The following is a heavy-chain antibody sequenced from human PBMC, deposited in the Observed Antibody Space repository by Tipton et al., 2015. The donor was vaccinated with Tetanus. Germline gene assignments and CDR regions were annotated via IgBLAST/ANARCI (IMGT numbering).Heavy chain of an antibody. V-gene: IGHV4-61*01. CDR1: GGSVSSGSYY. Sequence: TLSLTCTVSGGSVSSGSYYWSWIRQPPGKGLEWIGYIYYSGSTNYNPSLKSRVTMSVDTSKNQFSLKLSSVTAADTAVYYCASHYGSGSDDALDIWGQGTMVTVSS. CDR2: IYYSGST. J-gene: IGHJ3*02. D-gene: IGHD3-10*01. CDR3: ASHYGSGSDDALDI.